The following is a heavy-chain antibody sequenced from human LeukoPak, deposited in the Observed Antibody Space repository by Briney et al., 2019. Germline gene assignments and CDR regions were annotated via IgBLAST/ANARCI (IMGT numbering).Heavy chain of an antibody. Sequence: GGSLRLSCAASGFTFSSYAIHWVRQAPGKGLEWVAVISYDGSNKYYADSVKGRFTISRDNSKNTLYLQMNSLRAEDTAVYYCARDLNWNFDYWGQGTLVTVSS. CDR3: ARDLNWNFDY. D-gene: IGHD1-1*01. CDR2: ISYDGSNK. CDR1: GFTFSSYA. J-gene: IGHJ4*02. V-gene: IGHV3-30-3*01.